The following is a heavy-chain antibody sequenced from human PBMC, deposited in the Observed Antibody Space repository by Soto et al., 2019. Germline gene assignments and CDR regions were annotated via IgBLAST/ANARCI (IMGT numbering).Heavy chain of an antibody. CDR1: GGSFSGYY. J-gene: IGHJ6*02. V-gene: IGHV4-34*01. CDR3: ARLRRGGSYYYYYYGMDV. CDR2: INHSGST. D-gene: IGHD1-26*01. Sequence: SETLSLTCAVYGGSFSGYYLSWIRQTPGKGLEWIGEINHSGSTNYNPSLKSRVTISVDTSKNQFSLKLSSVTAADTAVYYCARLRRGGSYYYYYYGMDVWGQGTTVTVSS.